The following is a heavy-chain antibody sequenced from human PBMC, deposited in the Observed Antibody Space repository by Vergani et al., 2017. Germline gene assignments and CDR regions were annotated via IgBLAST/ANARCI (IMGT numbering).Heavy chain of an antibody. D-gene: IGHD1-14*01. CDR1: GFTFSSYA. CDR3: ASDFGADRRGFDY. Sequence: QVQLVESGGGVVQPGRSLRLSCAASGFTFSSYAMHWVRQAPGKGLEWVAVISYDGSNKYYADSVKGRFTISRDNSKNTLYLQMNSLRAEDTAVYYCASDFGADRRGFDYWGQGTLVTGS. J-gene: IGHJ4*02. CDR2: ISYDGSNK. V-gene: IGHV3-30-3*01.